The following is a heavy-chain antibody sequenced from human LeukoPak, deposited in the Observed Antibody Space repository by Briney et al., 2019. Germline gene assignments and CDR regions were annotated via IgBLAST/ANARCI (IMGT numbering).Heavy chain of an antibody. CDR3: ARHQCSGTRCYNFYFYGMDV. CDR2: IYYSTST. Sequence: SETLSLTCTVSGGSITSSIDYWGWVRQPPGKGLEWIATIYYSTSTQYNPSLKSRVTMSVDTSKDQFSLKLSSMTAADTAVYYCARHQCSGTRCYNFYFYGMDVWGQGTTVTVSS. D-gene: IGHD2-2*02. CDR1: GGSITSSIDY. J-gene: IGHJ6*02. V-gene: IGHV4-39*01.